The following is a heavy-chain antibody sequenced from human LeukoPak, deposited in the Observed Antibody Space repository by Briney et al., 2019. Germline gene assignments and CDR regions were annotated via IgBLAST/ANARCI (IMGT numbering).Heavy chain of an antibody. V-gene: IGHV3-21*01. J-gene: IGHJ4*02. Sequence: PGGSLRLSCAASGFTFSSYSMNWVRQAPGKGLEWVSSISSSSSYIYYADSVKGRFTISRDNAKNSLYLQMNSLRAEDTAVHYCATTVVGGGKRAFDYWGQGTLVTVSS. CDR1: GFTFSSYS. D-gene: IGHD4-23*01. CDR2: ISSSSSYI. CDR3: ATTVVGGGKRAFDY.